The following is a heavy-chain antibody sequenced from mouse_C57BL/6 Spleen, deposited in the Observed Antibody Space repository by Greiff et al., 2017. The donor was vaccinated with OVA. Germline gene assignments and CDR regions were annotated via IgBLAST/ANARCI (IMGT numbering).Heavy chain of an antibody. CDR1: GFTFSSYA. D-gene: IGHD2-3*01. CDR2: ISDGGSYT. V-gene: IGHV5-4*03. Sequence: EVMLVESGGGLVKPGGSLKLSCAASGFTFSSYAMSWVRQTPEKRLEWVATISDGGSYTYYPDNVKGRFTISRDNAKNNLYLQMSHLKSEDTAMYYCARADYDGYSLYYFDYWGQGTTLTVSS. CDR3: ARADYDGYSLYYFDY. J-gene: IGHJ2*01.